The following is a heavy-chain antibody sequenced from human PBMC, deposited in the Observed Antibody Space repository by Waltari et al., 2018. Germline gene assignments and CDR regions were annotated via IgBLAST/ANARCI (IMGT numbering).Heavy chain of an antibody. CDR3: ARHPEQLVGYWYFDL. CDR2: IYHSGST. J-gene: IGHJ2*01. Sequence: QVQLQESGPGLVKPSETLSLTCDGSGYSISSGYYWGWIRQPPGKGLEWIGSIYHSGSTYQNPSLKSRLTISLDTSKNQFSLKLSSVTAADTAVFYCARHPEQLVGYWYFDLWGRGTLVTVSS. CDR1: GYSISSGYY. V-gene: IGHV4-38-2*01. D-gene: IGHD6-6*01.